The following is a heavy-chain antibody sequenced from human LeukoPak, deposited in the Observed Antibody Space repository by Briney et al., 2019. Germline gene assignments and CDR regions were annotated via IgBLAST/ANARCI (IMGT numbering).Heavy chain of an antibody. D-gene: IGHD5-24*01. CDR2: FDPEDGET. Sequence: GASVKVSCKVSGHSLNEISMYWVRQAPGKGVECMGVFDPEDGETIYAQRFKGRLTLTGDTSTDTVYMDLSSLRPEDTAVYYCATGATIPAGFDFWGQGTLVTVSS. CDR3: ATGATIPAGFDF. J-gene: IGHJ4*02. CDR1: GHSLNEIS. V-gene: IGHV1-24*01.